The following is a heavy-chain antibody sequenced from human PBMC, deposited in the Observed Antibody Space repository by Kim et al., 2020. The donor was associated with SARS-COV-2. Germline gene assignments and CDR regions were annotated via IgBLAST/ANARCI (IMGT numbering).Heavy chain of an antibody. CDR3: AEDLLGESRFGFDV. V-gene: IGHV3-23*01. CDR1: GFTFPTFL. CDR2: ITTSGT. D-gene: IGHD3-10*01. Sequence: GGSLRLSCAASGFTFPTFLMRWVRQAPGQGLEWVSSITTSGTWYAASVTGRFTISRDDSKDTLYLPMNSLRAEDTAVYTCAEDLLGESRFGFDVWG. J-gene: IGHJ6*01.